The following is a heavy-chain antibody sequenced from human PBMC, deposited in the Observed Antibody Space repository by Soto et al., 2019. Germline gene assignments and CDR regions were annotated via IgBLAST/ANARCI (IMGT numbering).Heavy chain of an antibody. CDR2: ISSTGSTM. J-gene: IGHJ6*02. V-gene: IGHV3-48*03. CDR1: GFAFSSYE. Sequence: PGGSLRLSCAASGFAFSSYEMNWFRQAPGKGLEWVSYISSTGSTMYYADSVKGRFTVSRDNAKNSLYLQMSSLRAEDTAVYYCASNTISGVVGYYYYGMDVWGQGTTVTVSS. D-gene: IGHD3-3*01. CDR3: ASNTISGVVGYYYYGMDV.